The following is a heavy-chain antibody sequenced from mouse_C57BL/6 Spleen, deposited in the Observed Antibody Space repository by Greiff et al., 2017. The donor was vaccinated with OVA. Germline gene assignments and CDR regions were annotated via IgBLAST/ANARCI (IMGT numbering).Heavy chain of an antibody. CDR2: IYPGDGDT. J-gene: IGHJ2*01. V-gene: IGHV1-80*01. D-gene: IGHD1-1*01. CDR1: GYAFSSYW. CDR3: ARPYYYGSSYFDC. Sequence: QVQLQQSGAELVKPGASVKISCKASGYAFSSYWMNWVKQRPGKGLEWIGQIYPGDGDTNYNGKFKGKATLTADKSSSPAYMQLSSLTSEDSAVYCCARPYYYGSSYFDCWGQGTTLTVSS.